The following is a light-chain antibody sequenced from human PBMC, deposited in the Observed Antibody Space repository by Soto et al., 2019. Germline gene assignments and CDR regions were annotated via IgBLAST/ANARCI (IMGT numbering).Light chain of an antibody. J-gene: IGKJ1*01. CDR1: QTVGTTY. Sequence: EVVLAQSPGTLSLSPGERATLSCRASQTVGTTYLAWYQNKPGQAPRLLIYGASTRATGIPDRFSGSRSGTDFTLTISSLETEDFAVYFCQLYGSSSWTFGQGTKVDIK. CDR3: QLYGSSSWT. CDR2: GAS. V-gene: IGKV3-20*01.